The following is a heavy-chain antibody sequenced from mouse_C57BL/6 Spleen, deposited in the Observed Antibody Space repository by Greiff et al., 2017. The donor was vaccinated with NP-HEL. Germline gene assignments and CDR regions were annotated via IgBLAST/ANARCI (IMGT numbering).Heavy chain of an antibody. Sequence: VQLQQSGPELVKPGASVKISCKASGYTFTDYYMNWVKQSHGKSLEWIGDINPNNGGTSYNQKFKGKATLTVDKSSSTAYMELRSLTSEDSAVYYCASERDYDGYLVGAMDYWGQGTSVTVSS. V-gene: IGHV1-26*01. CDR2: INPNNGGT. J-gene: IGHJ4*01. CDR3: ASERDYDGYLVGAMDY. CDR1: GYTFTDYY. D-gene: IGHD2-3*01.